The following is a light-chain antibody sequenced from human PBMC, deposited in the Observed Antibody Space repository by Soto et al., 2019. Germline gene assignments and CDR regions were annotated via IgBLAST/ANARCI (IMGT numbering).Light chain of an antibody. J-gene: IGKJ1*01. V-gene: IGKV1-5*01. Sequence: DIQMTQSPSTLSASVGDRVTITCRASQSISSWLAWYQQKPGKAPKLLIHDGTSLESGVTSWFSGSASGTEFTLTIRCVQPDDFPTSYCQHRFGQGTKVEIK. CDR2: DGT. CDR3: QHR. CDR1: QSISSW.